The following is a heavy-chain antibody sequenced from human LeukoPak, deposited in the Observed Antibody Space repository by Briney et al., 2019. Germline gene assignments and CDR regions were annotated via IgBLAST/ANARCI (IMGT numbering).Heavy chain of an antibody. CDR3: ARNQHSYDSSGPGYWYFDR. J-gene: IGHJ2*01. CDR2: IYHSGST. D-gene: IGHD3-22*01. Sequence: SETLSLTCSVSDGSISSYYWSWIRQPPGKGLEWIGYIYHSGSTNYNPSLKSRVTISVDTSKNEFSLKLSSVTAADTAMYYCARNQHSYDSSGPGYWYFDRWGRGTLVTVSS. V-gene: IGHV4-59*01. CDR1: DGSISSYY.